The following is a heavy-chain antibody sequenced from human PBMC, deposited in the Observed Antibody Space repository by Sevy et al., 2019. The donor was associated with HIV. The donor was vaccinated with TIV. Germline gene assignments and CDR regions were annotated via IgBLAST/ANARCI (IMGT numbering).Heavy chain of an antibody. Sequence: GGSLRLSCKASGFTLISYAMSWVRQAPGEGLEWVSTITGKGDSTYYADSVKGRFTISRDNSKNTLFLQMNSLTAEDTAVYYCARDEFIVGPILGAFPIWGQGTMVTVSS. D-gene: IGHD1-26*01. CDR1: GFTLISYA. V-gene: IGHV3-23*01. J-gene: IGHJ3*02. CDR3: ARDEFIVGPILGAFPI. CDR2: ITGKGDST.